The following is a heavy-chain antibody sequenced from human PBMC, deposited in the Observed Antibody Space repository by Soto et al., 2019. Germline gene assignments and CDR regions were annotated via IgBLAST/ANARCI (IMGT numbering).Heavy chain of an antibody. CDR2: INPSGTTT. V-gene: IGHV1-46*01. CDR1: GYTFTSFY. J-gene: IGHJ6*02. Sequence: QVQLVQSGAEVKKPGASVKVSCKASGYTFTSFYMHWVRQAPGQGLEWMGIINPSGTTTDYAQKFQGRVTMTRDTSTSTYYMELSSLTSEDTAVYYCAKPQIARHYYYEMEVWGQGTAVTVSS. CDR3: AKPQIARHYYYEMEV.